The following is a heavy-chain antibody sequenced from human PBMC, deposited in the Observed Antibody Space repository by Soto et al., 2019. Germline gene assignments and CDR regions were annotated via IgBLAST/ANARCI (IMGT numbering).Heavy chain of an antibody. J-gene: IGHJ6*02. CDR3: ARPVPTLGYYYGMDV. CDR1: GFTFSSYA. CDR2: ISYDGSNK. Sequence: QVPLVESGGGVVQPGRSLRLSCAASGFTFSSYAMHWVRQAPGKGLEWVAVISYDGSNKYYADSVKGRFTISRDNSNNTMYLQMNSLRAEDTAVYYCARPVPTLGYYYGMDVWGQGTTVTVSS. V-gene: IGHV3-30-3*01. D-gene: IGHD2-15*01.